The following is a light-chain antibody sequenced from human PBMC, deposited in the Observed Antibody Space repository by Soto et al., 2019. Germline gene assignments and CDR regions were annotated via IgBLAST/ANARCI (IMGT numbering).Light chain of an antibody. CDR3: QQYSSWVT. J-gene: IGKJ4*01. CDR2: GAS. V-gene: IGKV3-15*01. Sequence: EIVMTQSPVTLSLSPGDTATLSCRASQTITSNLAWYQQKPGQPPRLLIYGASTRATGIPARFSGSGSGTEFTLTITKLQSEDFAVYYCQQYSSWVTFGGGTQFEI. CDR1: QTITSN.